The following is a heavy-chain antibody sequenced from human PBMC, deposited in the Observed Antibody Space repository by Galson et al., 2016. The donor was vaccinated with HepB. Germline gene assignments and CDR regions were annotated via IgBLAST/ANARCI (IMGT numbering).Heavy chain of an antibody. CDR3: TRAAAGRTATTTLA. CDR2: ISHNGDYK. V-gene: IGHV3-30*03. J-gene: IGHJ5*02. D-gene: IGHD4-17*01. CDR1: GFTFSSYG. Sequence: SLRLSCAASGFTFSSYGMNWVRQAPGKGLDWVAVISHNGDYKYYADSVKGRFTISRDNSKTTVYLQMNSLRAEDTAVYYCTRAAAGRTATTTLAWGQGLLVTVSS.